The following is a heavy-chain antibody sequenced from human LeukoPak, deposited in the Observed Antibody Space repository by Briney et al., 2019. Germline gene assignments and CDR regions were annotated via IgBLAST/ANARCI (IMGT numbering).Heavy chain of an antibody. Sequence: PGGSLRLSCAASGFTFSGSAMHWVRQASGKGLEWVGRIRSKTNSYATSYAASVKGRFALSRDDSKNTAYLQMSSLRAEDTAVYYCAKAQFLSILRYFDWLPGNWGQGTLVTVSS. CDR3: AKAQFLSILRYFDWLPGN. CDR2: IRSKTNSYAT. CDR1: GFTFSGSA. D-gene: IGHD3-9*01. V-gene: IGHV3-73*01. J-gene: IGHJ4*02.